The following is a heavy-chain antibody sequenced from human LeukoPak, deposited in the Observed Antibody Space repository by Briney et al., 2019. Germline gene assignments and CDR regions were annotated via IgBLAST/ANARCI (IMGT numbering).Heavy chain of an antibody. CDR2: IRSTSNTI. J-gene: IGHJ5*02. CDR1: GFAFSSYE. Sequence: GGSLRLSCAASGFAFSSYEMNWVRQAPGKGLEWVSYIRSTSNTIYYADSVKGRFTISRDNAKNSLYLQMNSLRAEDTAVYYCARGDLYDYVWGSYRGCPFDPWGQGTLVTVSS. CDR3: ARGDLYDYVWGSYRGCPFDP. V-gene: IGHV3-48*03. D-gene: IGHD3-16*02.